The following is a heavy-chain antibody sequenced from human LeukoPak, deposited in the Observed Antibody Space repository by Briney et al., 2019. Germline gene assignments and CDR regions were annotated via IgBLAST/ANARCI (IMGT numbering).Heavy chain of an antibody. V-gene: IGHV4-59*01. Sequence: SETLSLTCTVSGGSISSYYWSWIRQPPGKGLEWIGYIYYSGSTNYNPSLRSRVTISVDTSKNQFSLKLSSVTAADTAVYYCVRALSGTYGLFQHWGQGTLVTVSS. CDR2: IYYSGST. CDR3: VRALSGTYGLFQH. CDR1: GGSISSYY. J-gene: IGHJ1*01. D-gene: IGHD1-26*01.